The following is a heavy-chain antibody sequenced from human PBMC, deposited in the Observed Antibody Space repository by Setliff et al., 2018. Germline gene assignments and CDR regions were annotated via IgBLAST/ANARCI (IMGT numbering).Heavy chain of an antibody. CDR3: AREVYCSGGGCYGQMPAALGH. Sequence: GASVKVSCKASGYTFKTYGFTWVRQAPGQGLEWMGWISPYNGNTNSAQKFQGRVTMTTDTSTSTAYMELKSLRYDDTAVYYCAREVYCSGGGCYGQMPAALGHWGQGTLVTVSS. V-gene: IGHV1-18*01. J-gene: IGHJ4*02. CDR1: GYTFKTYG. CDR2: ISPYNGNT. D-gene: IGHD2-15*01.